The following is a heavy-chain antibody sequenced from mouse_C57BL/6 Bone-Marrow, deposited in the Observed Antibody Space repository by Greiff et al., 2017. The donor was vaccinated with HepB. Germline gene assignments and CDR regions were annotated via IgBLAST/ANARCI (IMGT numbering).Heavy chain of an antibody. CDR3: ARRYGNYGFAY. D-gene: IGHD2-1*01. J-gene: IGHJ3*01. V-gene: IGHV5-4*03. CDR2: ISDGGSYT. Sequence: EVKLVESGGGLVKPGGSLKLSCAASGFTFSSYAMSWVRQTPEKRLEWVATISDGGSYTYYPDNVKGRFTISRDNAKNNLYLQMSHLKSEDTAMYYSARRYGNYGFAYWGQGTLVTVSA. CDR1: GFTFSSYA.